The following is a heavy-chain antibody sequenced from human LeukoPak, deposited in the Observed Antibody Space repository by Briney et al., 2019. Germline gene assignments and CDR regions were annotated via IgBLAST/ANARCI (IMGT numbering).Heavy chain of an antibody. V-gene: IGHV3-7*01. Sequence: GGSLRLSCAASGFTFSNYWMTWVRQAPGKGLEWVANIQEEGTEKYYVDSVKGRFTISRDNAKNSLYLQMNSLRAEDTAVYYCARAYDFWKNYGMDVWGQGTTVTVSS. CDR3: ARAYDFWKNYGMDV. J-gene: IGHJ6*02. D-gene: IGHD3-3*01. CDR2: IQEEGTEK. CDR1: GFTFSNYW.